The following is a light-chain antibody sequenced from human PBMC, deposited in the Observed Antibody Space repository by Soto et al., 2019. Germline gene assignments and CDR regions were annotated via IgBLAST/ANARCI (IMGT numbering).Light chain of an antibody. J-gene: IGLJ3*02. Sequence: QSVLTQPPSASGTPGQRVTISCSGSSSNIGTNTGNWYQQLPGTAPKYLIHSNNQRPSGVPDRFSGSKSGTSASLAISGLQSEDEADYYWATWYDSLNGVMFGGCTKLTV. V-gene: IGLV1-44*01. CDR3: ATWYDSLNGVM. CDR1: SSNIGTNT. CDR2: SNN.